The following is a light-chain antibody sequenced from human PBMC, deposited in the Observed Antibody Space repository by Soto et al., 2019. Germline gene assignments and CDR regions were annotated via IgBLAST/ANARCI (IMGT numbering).Light chain of an antibody. J-gene: IGKJ5*01. CDR2: DVS. CDR1: QDIRGA. V-gene: IGKV1-13*02. CDR3: QQFNTSPIT. Sequence: AIQLTQSPSSLSASVGDRVTITCRASQDIRGALAWYQQKPGKPPKLLIFDVSSLQSGVPSRFSGSGSGTDFTLTISSLQPEDFATYYWQQFNTSPITFGQGTRLEV.